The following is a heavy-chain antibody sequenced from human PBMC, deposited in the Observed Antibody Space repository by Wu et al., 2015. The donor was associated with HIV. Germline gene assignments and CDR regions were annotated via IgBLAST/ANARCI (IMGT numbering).Heavy chain of an antibody. D-gene: IGHD5-24*01. J-gene: IGHJ3*02. CDR2: MNPRHGGS. CDR1: EYIFIRHD. V-gene: IGHV1-8*01. CDR3: AVATINAFDT. Sequence: QDQLVQPGVEVKQPGADVKVSCEIPEYIFIRHDVNWLRQASGRGLEWLGWMNPRHGGSGILEKLRDRAMMTSKSDIKTAYLELRGLSPDDAAVYFCAVATINAFDTWGPGTNVIVSS.